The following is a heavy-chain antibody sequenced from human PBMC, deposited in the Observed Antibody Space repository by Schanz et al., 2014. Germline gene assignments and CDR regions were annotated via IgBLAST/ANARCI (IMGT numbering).Heavy chain of an antibody. J-gene: IGHJ4*02. CDR3: ARGGRDGIRASNYFAY. D-gene: IGHD3-10*01. Sequence: DVQLVDSGGGLVQPGGSLRLSCAASGFTVSNSYIHWVRQAPGKGLEWVSTIYSSGSTYYADSVRGRFTISRDNSMNTVYLQMNSLRAEDTAVYYCARGGRDGIRASNYFAYWGQGTLXTVSS. CDR1: GFTVSNSY. V-gene: IGHV3-53*01. CDR2: IYSSGST.